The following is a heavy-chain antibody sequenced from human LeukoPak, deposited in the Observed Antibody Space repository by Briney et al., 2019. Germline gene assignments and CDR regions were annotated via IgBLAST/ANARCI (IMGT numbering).Heavy chain of an antibody. V-gene: IGHV1-46*01. CDR1: GYTFSSVY. J-gene: IGHJ2*01. D-gene: IGHD6-13*01. CDR3: ARSRYSSSWYTGWYFDL. CDR2: IKPSGGST. Sequence: ASATVSCKASGYTFSSVYIHWVRQAPGQGGEWMGVIKPSGGSTAYAQRFQGRLTMTRDMSATTVYMDLNSLKSEDTAVYYCARSRYSSSWYTGWYFDLWGRGTLVTVSS.